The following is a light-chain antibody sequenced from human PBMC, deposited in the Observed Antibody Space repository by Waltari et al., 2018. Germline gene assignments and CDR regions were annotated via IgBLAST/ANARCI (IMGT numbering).Light chain of an antibody. CDR1: QGLSHY. CDR3: LQHSSYPLT. J-gene: IGKJ4*01. V-gene: IGKV1-17*03. CDR2: ASS. Sequence: DIQMTQSPSAMSPSVVDRVTITCRPRQGLSHYLAWFQQKPGKVPKRLIYASSSFQMGGPSRFSGSGSGTEFTLTIGSLQPEDCATDYCLQHSSYPLTFGGGTKVEIK.